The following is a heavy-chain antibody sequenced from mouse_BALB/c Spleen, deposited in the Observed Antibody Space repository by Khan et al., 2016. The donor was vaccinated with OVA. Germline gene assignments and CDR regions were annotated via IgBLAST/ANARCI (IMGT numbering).Heavy chain of an antibody. CDR3: ARLYDPYYAMDY. J-gene: IGHJ4*01. Sequence: QVQLKQSGPGLVAPSQSLSITCTVSGFSLTNYGVNWVRQPPGKGLEWLGVIWAGGSTNYNSALMSRLSISTDNSKSQVFLKMNSLQTEDTAMYYCARLYDPYYAMDYWGQGTSVTVSS. CDR1: GFSLTNYG. CDR2: IWAGGST. V-gene: IGHV2-9*02. D-gene: IGHD2-3*01.